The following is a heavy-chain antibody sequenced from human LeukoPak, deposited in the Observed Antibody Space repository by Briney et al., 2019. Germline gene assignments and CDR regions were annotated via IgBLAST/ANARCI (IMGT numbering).Heavy chain of an antibody. Sequence: PGASVKVSCKASGYTFTGCYMHWVRQAPGQGLEWMGWINPNSGGTNYAQKFQGRVTMTRDTSISTAYMELSRLRSVDTAVYYCARVRLRVYGSGPYYFDYWGQGTLVTVSS. J-gene: IGHJ4*02. V-gene: IGHV1-2*02. CDR3: ARVRLRVYGSGPYYFDY. CDR2: INPNSGGT. CDR1: GYTFTGCY. D-gene: IGHD3-10*01.